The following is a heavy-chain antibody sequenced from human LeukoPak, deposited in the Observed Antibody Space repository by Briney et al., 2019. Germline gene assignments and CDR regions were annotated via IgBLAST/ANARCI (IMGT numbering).Heavy chain of an antibody. CDR2: ISFDGTHY. CDR3: ARARATVTRISSFDI. D-gene: IGHD4-17*01. Sequence: QSGGSLRLSCAASGFTFSSYAIHWVRQAPGKGLEWVAVISFDGTHYFYADSVKGQFTISRDNSKNTLYLQMNSLRADDTAVYYCARARATVTRISSFDIWGQGTMVTVSS. J-gene: IGHJ3*02. CDR1: GFTFSSYA. V-gene: IGHV3-30*04.